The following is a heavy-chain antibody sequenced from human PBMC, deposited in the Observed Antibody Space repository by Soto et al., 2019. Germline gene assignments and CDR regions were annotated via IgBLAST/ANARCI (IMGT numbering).Heavy chain of an antibody. CDR2: IYYSGST. D-gene: IGHD3-3*01. CDR3: ARDLTRSFWSGLYFDY. V-gene: IGHV4-30-4*01. Sequence: QVQLQESGPGLVKPSQTLSLTCTVSGGSISSGDYYWSWIRQPPGKGLEWIGYIYYSGSTYYTPSLKSRVTISVDTSKNQFSLKLSSVTAADTAVYYCARDLTRSFWSGLYFDYWGQGTLVTVSS. CDR1: GGSISSGDYY. J-gene: IGHJ4*02.